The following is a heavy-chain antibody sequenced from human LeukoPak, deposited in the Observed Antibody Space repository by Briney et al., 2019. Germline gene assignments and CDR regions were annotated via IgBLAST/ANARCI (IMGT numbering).Heavy chain of an antibody. Sequence: GGSLRLSCAASAFSLSAYNMNWVRQAPGKGLEWVANIKQDGSEKYYVDSVKGRFTISRDNAKNSLYLQMNSLRVEDTAVYYCARGPLTFPIAATYWGQGTLVTVSS. D-gene: IGHD6-13*01. V-gene: IGHV3-7*01. CDR1: AFSLSAYN. J-gene: IGHJ4*02. CDR2: IKQDGSEK. CDR3: ARGPLTFPIAATY.